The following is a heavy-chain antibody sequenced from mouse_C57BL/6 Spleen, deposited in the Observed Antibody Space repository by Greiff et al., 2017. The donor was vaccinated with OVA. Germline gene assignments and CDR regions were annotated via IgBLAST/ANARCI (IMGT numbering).Heavy chain of an antibody. Sequence: VQLQQPGAELVKPGASVKLSCKASGYTFTSYWMNWVKQRPGQGLEWIGQIYPGDGDTNYNGKFKGKATLTADKSSSTAYMQLSSLTSEDSAVYFCARSGTSMDYWGQGTSVTVSS. CDR2: IYPGDGDT. CDR3: ARSGTSMDY. CDR1: GYTFTSYW. V-gene: IGHV1-80*01. J-gene: IGHJ4*01.